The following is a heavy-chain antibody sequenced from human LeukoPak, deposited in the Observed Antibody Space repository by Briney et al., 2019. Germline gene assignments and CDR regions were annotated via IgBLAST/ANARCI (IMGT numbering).Heavy chain of an antibody. Sequence: GSLRLSCAASGFTFSSYAMSWVRQAPGKGLEWVSAISGSGGSTYYADSVKGRFTISRDNSKNTLYLQMNSLRAEDTAVYYCAKEPGSSWPNYYGMDVWGQGTTVTVS. CDR1: GFTFSSYA. CDR3: AKEPGSSWPNYYGMDV. D-gene: IGHD6-13*01. V-gene: IGHV3-23*01. J-gene: IGHJ6*02. CDR2: ISGSGGST.